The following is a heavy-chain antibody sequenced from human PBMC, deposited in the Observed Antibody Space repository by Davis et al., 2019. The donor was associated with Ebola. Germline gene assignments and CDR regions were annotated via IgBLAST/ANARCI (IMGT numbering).Heavy chain of an antibody. V-gene: IGHV1-8*01. Sequence: AASVKVSCKASGYTFTSYDINWVRQATGQGLEWMGWMNPNSGNTGYAQKFQGRITMTRNISITTAYMELNSLRSEDTAVYYCARRVGARSGFDSWGQGSLVTVSS. CDR2: MNPNSGNT. CDR1: GYTFTSYD. D-gene: IGHD1-26*01. CDR3: ARRVGARSGFDS. J-gene: IGHJ4*02.